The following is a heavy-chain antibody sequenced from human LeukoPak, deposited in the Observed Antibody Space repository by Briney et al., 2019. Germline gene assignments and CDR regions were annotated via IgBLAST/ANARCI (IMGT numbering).Heavy chain of an antibody. D-gene: IGHD3-22*01. Sequence: ASVKVSFKASGYTFTGYYMHWVRQAPGQGLEWMGWINSNSGGTNYAQKFQGRVTMTRDTSISTAYMELSRLRSDDTAVYYCARAHYYYDSSGYSEFDAFDIWGQGTMVTVSS. V-gene: IGHV1-2*02. CDR3: ARAHYYYDSSGYSEFDAFDI. J-gene: IGHJ3*02. CDR2: INSNSGGT. CDR1: GYTFTGYY.